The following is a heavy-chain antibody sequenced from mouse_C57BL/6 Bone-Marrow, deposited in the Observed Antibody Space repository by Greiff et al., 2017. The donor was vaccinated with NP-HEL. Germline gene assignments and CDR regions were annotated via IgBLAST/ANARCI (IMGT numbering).Heavy chain of an antibody. Sequence: VKLMESGAELARPGASVKLSCKASGYTFTSYGISWVKQRTGQGLEWIGMIHPNSGSTNYNEKFKSKATLTVDKSSSTAYMQLSSLTSEDSAVYYCARGSSGYVYYYAMDYWGQGTSVTVSS. J-gene: IGHJ4*01. V-gene: IGHV1-81*01. CDR1: GYTFTSYG. CDR3: ARGSSGYVYYYAMDY. D-gene: IGHD3-2*02. CDR2: IHPNSGST.